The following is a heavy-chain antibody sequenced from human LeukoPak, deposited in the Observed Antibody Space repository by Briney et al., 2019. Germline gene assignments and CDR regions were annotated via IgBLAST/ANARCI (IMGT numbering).Heavy chain of an antibody. CDR1: DASISSYF. J-gene: IGHJ3*02. CDR2: IYSSGST. V-gene: IGHV4-4*09. Sequence: SETLSLTCSVSDASISSYFWSWIRQPPGRGLEWIGHIYSSGSTYYNPSLKSRVTVSMEPSRNQFSLKLASVTASDTGMYYCAIAGSVTAFDILGQGTMVTVSS. CDR3: AIAGSVTAFDI. D-gene: IGHD2-8*01.